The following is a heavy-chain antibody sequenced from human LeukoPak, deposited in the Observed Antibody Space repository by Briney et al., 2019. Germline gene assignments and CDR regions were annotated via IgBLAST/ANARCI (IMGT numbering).Heavy chain of an antibody. J-gene: IGHJ5*02. V-gene: IGHV4-59*01. Sequence: PSETLSLTCTVSGGSISSYYWSWIRQPPGKGLEWIGYIYYSGSTNYKPSLKSRGTISVDTSKNQFSLKLNSVTAADTAVYYCARGGYYGSGNDFRFDPWGQGTLVTVSS. CDR3: ARGGYYGSGNDFRFDP. CDR1: GGSISSYY. D-gene: IGHD3-10*01. CDR2: IYYSGST.